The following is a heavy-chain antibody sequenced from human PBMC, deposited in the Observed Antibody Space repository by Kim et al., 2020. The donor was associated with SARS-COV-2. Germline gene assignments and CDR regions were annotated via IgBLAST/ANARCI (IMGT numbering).Heavy chain of an antibody. CDR3: ATLSGWSAITMIVVVNCGMDV. Sequence: SETLSLTCTVSGGSISGSSYYWNWIRQPPGKGLEWIGSIYYSGSTYYNPSLKSRVTISVDTSKNQFSLKLSSVTAADTAVYYCATLSGWSAITMIVVVNCGMDVWGQGTTVTVSS. D-gene: IGHD3-22*01. CDR1: GGSISGSSYY. V-gene: IGHV4-39*01. CDR2: IYYSGST. J-gene: IGHJ6*02.